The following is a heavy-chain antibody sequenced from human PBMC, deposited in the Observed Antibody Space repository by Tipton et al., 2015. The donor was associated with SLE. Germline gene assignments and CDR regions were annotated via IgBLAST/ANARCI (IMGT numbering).Heavy chain of an antibody. CDR1: GGSVSRGSYY. Sequence: TLSLTCTVSGGSVSRGSYYWSWIRQPAGKGREWIGRLYTFGSTTYNPSLKSRVTILVDTSKNQFSLKLSSVTAADTAMYYCAREREAYYSSRSRYDAFDIWGQGTMVTVSS. CDR2: LYTFGST. J-gene: IGHJ3*02. V-gene: IGHV4-61*02. CDR3: AREREAYYSSRSRYDAFDI. D-gene: IGHD6-19*01.